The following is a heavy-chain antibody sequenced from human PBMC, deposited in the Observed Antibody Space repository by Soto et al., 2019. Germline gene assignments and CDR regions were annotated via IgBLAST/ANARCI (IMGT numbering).Heavy chain of an antibody. CDR3: AKHGSACSTATCYRSNYFDY. V-gene: IGHV3-23*01. J-gene: IGHJ4*02. CDR2: ISGSGGST. CDR1: GFTFSNYA. Sequence: PGGSLRLSCAVSGFTFSNYAISWVRQAPGKGLEWVSVISGSGGSTYYADSVKGRFTISRDNSKNTLFLQMNSLRAEDTAVYYCAKHGSACSTATCYRSNYFDYWGQGALVTVSS. D-gene: IGHD6-19*01.